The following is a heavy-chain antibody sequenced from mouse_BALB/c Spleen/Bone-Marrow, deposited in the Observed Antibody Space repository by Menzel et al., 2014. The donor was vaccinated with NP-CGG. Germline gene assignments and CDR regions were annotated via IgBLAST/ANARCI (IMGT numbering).Heavy chain of an antibody. V-gene: IGHV1S41*01. D-gene: IGHD1-1*01. J-gene: IGHJ4*01. CDR3: ARSYYSRAMDY. CDR1: GYTFTSYW. CDR2: IAPGSGST. Sequence: DLVKPGASVKLSCKASGYTFTSYWINWIKQRPGRGLEWIGRIAPGSGSTYYDEMFKGKATLTVDTSSSTAYIQLSSLPSEDSAVYFCARSYYSRAMDYWGQGTSVTVSS.